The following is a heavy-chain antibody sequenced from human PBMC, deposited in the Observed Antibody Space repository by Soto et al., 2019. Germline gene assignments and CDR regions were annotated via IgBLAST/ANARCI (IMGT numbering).Heavy chain of an antibody. CDR3: ARHRRDIVVVPAAKLRYYYYYYMDV. V-gene: IGHV4-59*08. Sequence: PSETLSLPCTVAGGSISSYYWSWIRQPPGKGLEWIGYIYYSGSTNYNPSLKSRVTISVDTSKNQFSLKLSSVTAADTAVYYCARHRRDIVVVPAAKLRYYYYYYMDVWGKGTTVTVSS. CDR1: GGSISSYY. J-gene: IGHJ6*03. CDR2: IYYSGST. D-gene: IGHD2-2*01.